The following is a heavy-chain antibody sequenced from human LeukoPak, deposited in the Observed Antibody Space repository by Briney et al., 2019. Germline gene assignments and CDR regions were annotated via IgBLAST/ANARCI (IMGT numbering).Heavy chain of an antibody. Sequence: SETLSLTCTVSGGSISSYFWSWIRQPAGKGLEWMGRIYISGSNNYNPSLKSRVTMSVDTSKNQVSLKLSSVTAADTAVYYCARAFGPNDDFDIWGQGTMVTVSS. V-gene: IGHV4-4*07. CDR3: ARAFGPNDDFDI. CDR2: IYISGSN. D-gene: IGHD2/OR15-2a*01. J-gene: IGHJ3*02. CDR1: GGSISSYF.